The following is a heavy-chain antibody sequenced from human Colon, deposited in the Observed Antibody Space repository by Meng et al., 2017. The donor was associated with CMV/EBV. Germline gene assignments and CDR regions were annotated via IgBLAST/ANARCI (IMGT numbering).Heavy chain of an antibody. CDR3: ARVKYYYGPDDFEM. J-gene: IGHJ3*02. Sequence: ASVKVSCKASGYRITSYNIQWVRQAPGQGLEWMGLINPSGGNPSTAQKFQRRVTMSSDTATNTVYMELSSLRSDDTAIYYCARVKYYYGPDDFEMWGQGTEVTVSS. V-gene: IGHV1-46*01. D-gene: IGHD3-10*01. CDR1: GYRITSYN. CDR2: INPSGGNP.